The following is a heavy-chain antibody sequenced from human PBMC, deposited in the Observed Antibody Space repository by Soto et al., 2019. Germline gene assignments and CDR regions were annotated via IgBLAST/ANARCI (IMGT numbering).Heavy chain of an antibody. CDR3: ARGAGTWFGATGVYGMDV. Sequence: SETLSLTCAVYGGSFSGYYLSWIRQPPGKGLEWIGEINHSGSTNYNPSLKSRVTISVDTSKNQFSLKLSSVTAADTAVYYCARGAGTWFGATGVYGMDVWGQGTTVIVSS. CDR1: GGSFSGYY. CDR2: INHSGST. D-gene: IGHD3-10*01. J-gene: IGHJ6*02. V-gene: IGHV4-34*01.